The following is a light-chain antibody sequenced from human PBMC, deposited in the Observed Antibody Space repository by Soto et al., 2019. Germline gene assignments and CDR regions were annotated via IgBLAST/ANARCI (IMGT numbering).Light chain of an antibody. Sequence: EIVMTQSPAPLSVSPGERATLSCRASQSVSSNLAWYQQKPGQAPRLLIYGASTRATGIPARFSGSGSGTEFTLTISSLQSEDFAVYYCQQYTNWPPGRTFGQGTKVEIK. J-gene: IGKJ1*01. CDR3: QQYTNWPPGRT. CDR2: GAS. CDR1: QSVSSN. V-gene: IGKV3-15*01.